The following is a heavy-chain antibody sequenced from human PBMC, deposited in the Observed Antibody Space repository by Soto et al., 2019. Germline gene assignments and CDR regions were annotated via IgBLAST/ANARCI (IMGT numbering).Heavy chain of an antibody. D-gene: IGHD6-25*01. Sequence: EVQLVESGGGLVQPGRSLRLSCEVSGFNLGNYAMHWVRQAPGKGLEWVAGINWNSDKVGYAGTVKGRLTISRDNAKSSVYLQMNGLTSEDTARYYCAKDKGGTPYYFDSWGQGILVTVSS. CDR1: GFNLGNYA. CDR2: INWNSDKV. J-gene: IGHJ4*02. V-gene: IGHV3-9*01. CDR3: AKDKGGTPYYFDS.